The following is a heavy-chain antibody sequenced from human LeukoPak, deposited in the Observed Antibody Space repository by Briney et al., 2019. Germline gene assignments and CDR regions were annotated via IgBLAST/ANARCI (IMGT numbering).Heavy chain of an antibody. CDR1: GGSISSSSYY. D-gene: IGHD6-13*01. J-gene: IGHJ4*02. CDR3: ARVLRIAAAGIFDY. CDR2: IYYSGST. Sequence: SETLSLTCTVSGGSISSSSYYWGWIRQPPGTGLEWIGSIYYSGSTYYNPSLKSRVTISVDTSKNQFSLKLSSVTAADTAVYYCARVLRIAAAGIFDYWGQGTLVTVSS. V-gene: IGHV4-39*07.